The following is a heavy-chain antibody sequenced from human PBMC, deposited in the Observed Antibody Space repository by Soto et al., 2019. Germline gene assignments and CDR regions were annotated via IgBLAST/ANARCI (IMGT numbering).Heavy chain of an antibody. CDR2: TYHTGRT. V-gene: IGHV4-4*02. J-gene: IGHJ4*02. D-gene: IGHD6-13*01. Sequence: QVQLQDSGPGLVKPSGTLSLTCAGSGGSISDSHWWSWVRLPPGRGLEWIGDTYHTGRTIYSPSLQGRVTISVDKSKNQFSLKLTSVTAADTAVYYCAVLIAERVSSDNWGQGTLVTVSS. CDR3: AVLIAERVSSDN. CDR1: GGSISDSHW.